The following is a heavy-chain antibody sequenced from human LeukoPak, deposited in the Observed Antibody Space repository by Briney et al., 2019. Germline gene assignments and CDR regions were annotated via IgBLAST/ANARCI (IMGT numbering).Heavy chain of an antibody. J-gene: IGHJ4*02. CDR2: ITGSSDIT. CDR3: AKKIPGTYPFDY. V-gene: IGHV3-23*01. CDR1: GFTFSSYV. Sequence: GASLRLSCEASGFTFSSYVMAWVRQAPEKGLEWVAGITGSSDITDYAESVKGRFTISRDNSKNTLYLQMNSLMAVDTAIYYCAKKIPGTYPFDYWGRGTLVTVSS. D-gene: IGHD1-26*01.